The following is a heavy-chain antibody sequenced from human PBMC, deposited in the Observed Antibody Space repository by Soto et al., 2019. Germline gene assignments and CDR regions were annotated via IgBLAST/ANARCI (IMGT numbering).Heavy chain of an antibody. V-gene: IGHV4-59*01. CDR3: VRAYYDTSGYSLDP. D-gene: IGHD3-22*01. CDR2: IYFEST. CDR1: GGSISRYY. J-gene: IGHJ5*02. Sequence: SETLSLTCTGSGGSISRYYWAWIRQPPGKGLEWIGYIYFESTNYNPSLKSRVIISVDTSKNQFSLRLSSVTAADTAVYYCVRAYYDTSGYSLDPWGQGTLVT.